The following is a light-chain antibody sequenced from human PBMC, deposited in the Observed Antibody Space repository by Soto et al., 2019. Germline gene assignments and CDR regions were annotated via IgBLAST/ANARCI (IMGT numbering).Light chain of an antibody. V-gene: IGLV2-8*01. Sequence: QSVLSQPPSASGSPGQSVTISCTGTSSDIGTYNFVSWYQQHPGKAPKLMIYEVSKRPAGVPDRFSGSKSGNTASLTVSGLQAEDEADYYCSSYAGSKTLVFGGGTQLTVL. J-gene: IGLJ2*01. CDR1: SSDIGTYNF. CDR2: EVS. CDR3: SSYAGSKTLV.